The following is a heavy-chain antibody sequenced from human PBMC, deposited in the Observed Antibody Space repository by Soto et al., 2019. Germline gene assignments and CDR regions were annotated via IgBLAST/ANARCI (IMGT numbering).Heavy chain of an antibody. CDR3: ARHPHGMEVVVAHNWFDP. Sequence: TLSLTCTVSGGSISSSSYYWGWIRQPPGKGLEWIGSIYYSGSTYYNPSLKSRVTISVDTSKNQFSLKLSSVTAADTAVYYCARHPHGMEVVVAHNWFDPWGQGTLVTVSS. CDR2: IYYSGST. CDR1: GGSISSSSYY. V-gene: IGHV4-39*01. D-gene: IGHD2-15*01. J-gene: IGHJ5*02.